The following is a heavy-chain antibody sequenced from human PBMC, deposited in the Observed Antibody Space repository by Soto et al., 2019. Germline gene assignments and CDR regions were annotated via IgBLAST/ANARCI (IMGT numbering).Heavy chain of an antibody. CDR2: IYYTENT. J-gene: IGHJ3*02. Sequence: SETLSLTCTVSGDSISSGDFYWSWIRQPPGKGLEWIGYIYYTENTYYNPSLKSRIIISLDTSNNQFSLTLNSVTAADSALYYCAGLSGFSYGLGAFDIWGQGTTVTVSS. CDR3: AGLSGFSYGLGAFDI. V-gene: IGHV4-30-4*01. D-gene: IGHD5-18*01. CDR1: GDSISSGDFY.